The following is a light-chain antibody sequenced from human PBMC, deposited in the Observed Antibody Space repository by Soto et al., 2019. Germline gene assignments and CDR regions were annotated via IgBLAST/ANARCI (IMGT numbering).Light chain of an antibody. Sequence: EIVLTQSPGTLSLSPGERATLSCRASQSVSSSYLAWYQQKPGQAPRLLIYGASSRATGIPDRFSGSGSGTDFTLTISRLEPEDFAVYYCQQYGSSHSGITFGQGTRLENK. CDR1: QSVSSSY. CDR3: QQYGSSHSGIT. CDR2: GAS. J-gene: IGKJ5*01. V-gene: IGKV3-20*01.